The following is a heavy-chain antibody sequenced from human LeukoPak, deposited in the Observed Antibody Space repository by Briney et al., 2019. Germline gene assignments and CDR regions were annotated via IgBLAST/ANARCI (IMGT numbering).Heavy chain of an antibody. CDR1: DGSISSYY. V-gene: IGHV4-59*01. Sequence: SETLSLTCTISDGSISSYYWNWVRQSPGKGLEWIGHIHYSGSTHYNPSLQSRVSISIDTSKNHFSLNLRSVTAVDTAVYYCARWGHFDTSGYFVVDYWGQGTLVTVSS. D-gene: IGHD3-22*01. CDR2: IHYSGST. CDR3: ARWGHFDTSGYFVVDY. J-gene: IGHJ4*02.